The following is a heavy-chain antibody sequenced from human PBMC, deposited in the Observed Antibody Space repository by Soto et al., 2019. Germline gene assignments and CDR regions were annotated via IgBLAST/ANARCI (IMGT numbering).Heavy chain of an antibody. CDR3: VGGQYYFDY. J-gene: IGHJ4*02. CDR1: GFPFTTYG. D-gene: IGHD3-10*01. CDR2: ISYDGSNK. Sequence: QVQLVESGGGVAQPGTSLRLSCAASGFPFTTYGMHWVREAPTKGLDWVAVISYDGSNKYYADSVRGRFTISRDNSKNTLYLQMNSLRPEDTALYYCVGGQYYFDYRGQGTLVTVSS. V-gene: IGHV3-30*03.